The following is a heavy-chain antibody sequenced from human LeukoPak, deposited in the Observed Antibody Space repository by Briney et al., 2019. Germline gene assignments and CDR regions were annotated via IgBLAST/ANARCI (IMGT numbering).Heavy chain of an antibody. CDR1: GFTFHRYW. CDR2: IKQEGSEK. V-gene: IGHV3-7*01. D-gene: IGHD2-2*01. J-gene: IGHJ4*02. Sequence: GGSLRLSCAASGFTFHRYWMSWVRQAPGKGLAWVAKIKQEGSEKYYVDSVKGRFPISRDNAKNSLHLQTDSLRAEDTAVYNSATSVVVTPGRGPNDYCGQGTLVTVSS. CDR3: ATSVVVTPGRGPNDY.